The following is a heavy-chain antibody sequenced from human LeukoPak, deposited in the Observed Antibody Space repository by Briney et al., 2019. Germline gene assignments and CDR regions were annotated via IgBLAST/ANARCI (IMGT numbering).Heavy chain of an antibody. V-gene: IGHV1-2*02. J-gene: IGHJ5*02. CDR3: ARDSGDYYGSGSRFDP. CDR2: INPNNGGT. D-gene: IGHD3-10*01. CDR1: GYRFTGYY. Sequence: ASVKVSCKASGYRFTGYYIHWVRQAPGQGLEWMGWINPNNGGTNYAQKFQGRVTMARDTSITTTYMELSSLRSDDTAMYYCARDSGDYYGSGSRFDPWGQGTLVTVSS.